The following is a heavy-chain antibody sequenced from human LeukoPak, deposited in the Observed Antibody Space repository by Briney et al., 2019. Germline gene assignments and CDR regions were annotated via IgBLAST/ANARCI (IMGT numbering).Heavy chain of an antibody. J-gene: IGHJ4*02. CDR1: GYTFTSYG. V-gene: IGHV1-18*01. D-gene: IGHD2-2*01. CDR2: ISVYNGNT. Sequence: PGASVKVSCKASGYTFTSYGISWVRQAPGQGLEWMGWISVYNGNTNYAQKLQGRVTMTTDTSTSTAYMELRSLRSDDTAVYYCARDYQRQLYLYYFDYWGQGTLVTVSS. CDR3: ARDYQRQLYLYYFDY.